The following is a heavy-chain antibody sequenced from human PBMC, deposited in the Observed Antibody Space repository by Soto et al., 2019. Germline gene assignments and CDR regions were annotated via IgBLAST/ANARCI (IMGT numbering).Heavy chain of an antibody. CDR2: IYHSGST. CDR1: GGSISSGGYS. D-gene: IGHD3-16*02. V-gene: IGHV4-30-2*01. CDR3: ARGSDYVWGSYRPNWFDP. J-gene: IGHJ5*02. Sequence: TVSVTCAVSGGSISSGGYSWSWIRQPPGKCLEWIGYIYHSGSTYYNPSLKSRVTISVDRSKNQFSLKLSSVTAADTAVYYCARGSDYVWGSYRPNWFDPWGQGTLVPVSP.